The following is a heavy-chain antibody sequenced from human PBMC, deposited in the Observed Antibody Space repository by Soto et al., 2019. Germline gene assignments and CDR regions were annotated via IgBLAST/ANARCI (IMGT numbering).Heavy chain of an antibody. D-gene: IGHD5-12*01. Sequence: QVQLVESGGGVVQPGRSLRLSCAASGLTFSRYAMHWVRQAPGKGLEWVAVIIYDGSNKHYADSVQGRFTISRDNSKNTLYLQMNSLRAEATAVYYCAAELGNTGYDGHDYWGQGTLVTVSS. CDR1: GLTFSRYA. V-gene: IGHV3-30*04. J-gene: IGHJ4*02. CDR2: IIYDGSNK. CDR3: AAELGNTGYDGHDY.